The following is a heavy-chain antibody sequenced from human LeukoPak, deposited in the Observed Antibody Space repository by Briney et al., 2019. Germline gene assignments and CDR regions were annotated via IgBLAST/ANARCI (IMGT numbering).Heavy chain of an antibody. V-gene: IGHV1-58*02. Sequence: ASVKVSCKTAGFTFSNSAIQWVRQARGQRLEWIGGIIVCRGNTNYAQNFRERITITRDMSKDTAYMELSSLSAEDTAIYYCVGENYGLGRGCAFDYWGQGTLVTVSS. J-gene: IGHJ4*02. CDR3: VGENYGLGRGCAFDY. D-gene: IGHD3-10*01. CDR2: IIVCRGNT. CDR1: GFTFSNSA.